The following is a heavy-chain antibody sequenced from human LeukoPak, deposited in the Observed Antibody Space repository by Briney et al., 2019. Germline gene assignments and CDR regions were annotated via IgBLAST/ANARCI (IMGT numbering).Heavy chain of an antibody. CDR1: GFTFGDYA. CDR3: TRGSPNNILTGYYREFDY. V-gene: IGHV3-49*03. CDR2: IRSKAYGGTT. Sequence: GGSLRLSCTASGFTFGDYAMSWFRQAPGKGLEWVGFIRSKAYGGTTEYAASVKGRFTISRDDSKSIAYLQMNSLKTEDTAVYFCTRGSPNNILTGYYREFDYWGQGTLVTVSS. D-gene: IGHD3-9*01. J-gene: IGHJ4*02.